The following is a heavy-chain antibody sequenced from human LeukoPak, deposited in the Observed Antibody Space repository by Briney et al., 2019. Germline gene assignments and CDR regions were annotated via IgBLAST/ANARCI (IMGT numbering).Heavy chain of an antibody. V-gene: IGHV3-48*01. J-gene: IGHJ4*02. Sequence: PGGSLRLSCAASEFTFSDYSMNWVRQAPGKGLGWISYIGIDSGNTNYADSVKGRFAISGDKAKNSLYLQMNSLRVEDTAVYYCARDYKYAFDNWGQGSLVAVSS. CDR2: IGIDSGNT. CDR1: EFTFSDYS. D-gene: IGHD5-24*01. CDR3: ARDYKYAFDN.